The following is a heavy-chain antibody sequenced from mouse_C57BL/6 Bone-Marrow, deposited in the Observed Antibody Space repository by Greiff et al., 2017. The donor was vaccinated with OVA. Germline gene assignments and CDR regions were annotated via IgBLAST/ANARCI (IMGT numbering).Heavy chain of an antibody. CDR1: GYTFTDYE. CDR2: IDPETGGT. D-gene: IGHD2-5*01. CDR3: TRSRYSNENYYAMDY. V-gene: IGHV1-15*01. J-gene: IGHJ4*01. Sequence: VQLQESGAELVRPGASVTLSCKASGYTFTDYEMHWVKQTPVHGLEWIGAIDPETGGTAYNQKFKGKAILTADKSSSTAYMELRSLTSEDSAVYYCTRSRYSNENYYAMDYWGQGTSVTVSS.